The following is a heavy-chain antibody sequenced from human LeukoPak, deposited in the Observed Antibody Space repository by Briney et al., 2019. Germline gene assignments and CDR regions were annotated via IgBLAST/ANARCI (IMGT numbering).Heavy chain of an antibody. V-gene: IGHV4-59*08. CDR1: GGSIGSDY. CDR3: AEYGNSGWVIDN. Sequence: SETLSLTCTVSGGSIGSDYWTWIRQPPGKGLEYIGYIYCTGGTNYNPSLKSRVTISVDTSKNQFSLKLSSVTAADTAVYFCAEYGNSGWVIDNWGQGTLVTVSS. J-gene: IGHJ4*02. D-gene: IGHD6-19*01. CDR2: IYCTGGT.